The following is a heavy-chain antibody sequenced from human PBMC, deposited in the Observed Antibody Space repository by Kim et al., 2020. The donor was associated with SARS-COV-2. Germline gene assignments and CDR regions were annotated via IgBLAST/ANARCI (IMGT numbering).Heavy chain of an antibody. D-gene: IGHD2-2*01. CDR1: GFTFSSYS. CDR3: ARDWDIVVVPAAKYYYYGMDV. CDR2: ISSSSSTI. V-gene: IGHV3-48*02. Sequence: GGSLRLSCAASGFTFSSYSMNWVRQAPGKGLEWVSYISSSSSTIYYADSVKGRFTISRDNAKNSLYLQMNSLRDEDTAVYYCARDWDIVVVPAAKYYYYGMDVWGQGTTVTVSS. J-gene: IGHJ6*02.